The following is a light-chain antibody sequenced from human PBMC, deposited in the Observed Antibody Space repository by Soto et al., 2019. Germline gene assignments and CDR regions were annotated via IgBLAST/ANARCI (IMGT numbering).Light chain of an antibody. J-gene: IGLJ1*01. CDR3: SSYTSISTYV. CDR1: KSVVGGYNY. V-gene: IGLV2-14*01. Sequence: QSVLTQPASVSGSPGQSITISCTGTKSVVGGYNYVSWYQQHPGKAPKLMIYDVRNRPSGVSNRFSGSKSVNTASLTISGLQAEDEADYYCSSYTSISTYVFGTGTKVTVL. CDR2: DVR.